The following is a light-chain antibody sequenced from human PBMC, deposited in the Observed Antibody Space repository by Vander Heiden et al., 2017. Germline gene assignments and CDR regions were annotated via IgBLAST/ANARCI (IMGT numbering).Light chain of an antibody. CDR3: CSYAGSTTYWV. J-gene: IGLJ3*02. Sequence: SALTQPASLSGSPGQSITISCAATIPDVGSFNLVSWYQQHPGKAPKLMIYGVTKRLSGISDSFSGSKSGNTASLTISGLQAEDEADYYCCSYAGSTTYWVFGGGTKLTVL. CDR2: GVT. CDR1: IPDVGSFNL. V-gene: IGLV2-23*02.